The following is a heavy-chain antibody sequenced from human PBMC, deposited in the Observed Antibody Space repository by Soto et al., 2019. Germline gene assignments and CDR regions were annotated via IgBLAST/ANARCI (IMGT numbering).Heavy chain of an antibody. V-gene: IGHV3-7*01. J-gene: IGHJ3*01. D-gene: IGHD6-13*01. CDR1: GFTFSSYW. CDR3: ARGLVLVREAYPPR. CDR2: IKQDGSEK. Sequence: EVQLVESGGGLVQPGGSLRLSCAASGFTFSSYWMSWVHQAPGKGLEWVANIKQDGSEKYYVDSVKGRFTISRDNARNSLYLQMDSLRAEDTAVYYCARGLVLVREAYPPRWGQGAMVTVSS.